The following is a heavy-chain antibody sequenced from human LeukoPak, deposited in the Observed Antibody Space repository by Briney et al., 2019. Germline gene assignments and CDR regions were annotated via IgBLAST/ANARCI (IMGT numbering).Heavy chain of an antibody. CDR1: GYTFTGYY. D-gene: IGHD4-17*01. CDR2: INPNSGGT. J-gene: IGHJ5*02. Sequence: ASVKVSCKASGYTFTGYYMHWVRQAPGQGLEWMGWINPNSGGTNYAQKFQGRVTMTRDTSISTAYMELSRLRSDDTAVYYCARARMTTVTGWFDPWGQGTLVTVSS. CDR3: ARARMTTVTGWFDP. V-gene: IGHV1-2*02.